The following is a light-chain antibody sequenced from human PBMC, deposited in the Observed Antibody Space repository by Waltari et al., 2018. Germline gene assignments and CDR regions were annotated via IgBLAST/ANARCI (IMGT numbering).Light chain of an antibody. J-gene: IGLJ1*01. V-gene: IGLV2-8*01. Sequence: QSALTQPPSASGSPGQSVTISCTGTGSGGSVSWYQQHPGKAPKLLIYEVNKRPSGVPDRFSGSKSGNTASLTVSGLQAEDEGDYYCSSDAVSNSFYDFGTGTKVTVL. CDR1: GSGGS. CDR3: SSDAVSNSFYD. CDR2: EVN.